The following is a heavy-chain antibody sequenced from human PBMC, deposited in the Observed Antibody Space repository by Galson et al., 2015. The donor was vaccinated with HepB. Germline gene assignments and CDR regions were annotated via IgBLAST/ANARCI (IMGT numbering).Heavy chain of an antibody. Sequence: SLRLSCAASGFTFSSYSMNWVRQAPGKGLEWVSYISSSSSTIYYADSVKGRFTISRDNAKNSLYLQMNSLRAEDTAVYYCARDVPSYSNYVGGMDVWGQGTTVTVSS. D-gene: IGHD4-11*01. CDR3: ARDVPSYSNYVGGMDV. V-gene: IGHV3-48*01. J-gene: IGHJ6*02. CDR2: ISSSSSTI. CDR1: GFTFSSYS.